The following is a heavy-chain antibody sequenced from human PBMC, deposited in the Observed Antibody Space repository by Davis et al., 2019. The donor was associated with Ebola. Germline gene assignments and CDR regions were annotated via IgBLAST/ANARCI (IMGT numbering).Heavy chain of an antibody. CDR2: INHSGST. J-gene: IGHJ4*02. V-gene: IGHV4-34*01. D-gene: IGHD6-6*01. Sequence: MPSETLSLTCTVSGGSMSSYYWSWFRQTPGKGLEWIGEINHSGSTNYNPSLKSRVTISVDTSKNQFSLKLSSVTAADTAVYYCARQLPMTPLDYWGQGTLVTVSS. CDR3: ARQLPMTPLDY. CDR1: GGSMSSYY.